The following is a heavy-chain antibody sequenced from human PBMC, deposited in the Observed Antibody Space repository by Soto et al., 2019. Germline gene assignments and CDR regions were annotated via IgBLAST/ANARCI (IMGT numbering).Heavy chain of an antibody. CDR2: ISSSSSTI. CDR3: ARTGVPAAKRDYYYYGMDV. V-gene: IGHV3-48*02. Sequence: GGSLRLSCAASGFTFSSYSMNWVRHAPGKGLEWVSYISSSSSTIYYADSVKGRFTISRDNAKNSLYLQMNSLRDEDTAVYYCARTGVPAAKRDYYYYGMDVWGQGTTVTVSS. CDR1: GFTFSSYS. J-gene: IGHJ6*02. D-gene: IGHD2-2*01.